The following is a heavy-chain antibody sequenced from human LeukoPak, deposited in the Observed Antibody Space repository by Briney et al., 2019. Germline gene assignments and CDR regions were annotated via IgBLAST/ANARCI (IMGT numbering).Heavy chain of an antibody. Sequence: ASVKVSCKASGGTFSSYAISWVRQAPGQGLERMGGIIPIFGTANHAQKFQGRVTITADESTSTAYMELSSLRSEDTAVYYCARVTSLLVMDVWGKGTTVTVSS. J-gene: IGHJ6*03. V-gene: IGHV1-69*13. CDR1: GGTFSSYA. D-gene: IGHD6-6*01. CDR2: IIPIFGTA. CDR3: ARVTSLLVMDV.